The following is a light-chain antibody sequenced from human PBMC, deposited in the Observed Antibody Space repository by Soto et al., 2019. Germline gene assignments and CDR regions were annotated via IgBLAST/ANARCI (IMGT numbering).Light chain of an antibody. CDR2: DAS. Sequence: SFADTDAITGRASQSISTWLAWYQQKPGKAPKVLIYDASHLESGVPSRFSGSGSGTEFTLTISSLQPDDFATYYCQQYNSYFTFGPGTRLEIK. CDR3: QQYNSYFT. V-gene: IGKV1-5*01. J-gene: IGKJ5*01. CDR1: QSISTW.